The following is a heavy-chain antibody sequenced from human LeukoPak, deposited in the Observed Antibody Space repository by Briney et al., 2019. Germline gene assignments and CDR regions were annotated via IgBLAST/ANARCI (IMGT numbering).Heavy chain of an antibody. CDR2: ISGSGGST. CDR1: GFTFSSDA. D-gene: IGHD3-10*01. Sequence: GGSLRLSCAASGFTFSSDAMSWVRQAPGKGLEWISTISGSGGSTYYADSVKGRFTISRDNSKNTLYLQMNSLRAEDTAVYYCAPGSTPFDYWGQGTLVTVSS. J-gene: IGHJ4*02. CDR3: APGSTPFDY. V-gene: IGHV3-23*01.